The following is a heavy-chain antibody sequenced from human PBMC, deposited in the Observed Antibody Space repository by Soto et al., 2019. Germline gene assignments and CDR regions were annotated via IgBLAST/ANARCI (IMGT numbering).Heavy chain of an antibody. J-gene: IGHJ5*02. CDR1: GGSISSYY. CDR2: IYYSGST. CDR3: ARHVVVTSPFFDP. D-gene: IGHD2-21*02. Sequence: LPETLSLTCTVSGGSISSYYWSWIRQPPGKGLEWIGYIYYSGSTNYNPSLKSRVTISVDTSKNQFSLKLSSVTAADTAVYYCARHVVVTSPFFDPWGQGTLVTVSS. V-gene: IGHV4-59*08.